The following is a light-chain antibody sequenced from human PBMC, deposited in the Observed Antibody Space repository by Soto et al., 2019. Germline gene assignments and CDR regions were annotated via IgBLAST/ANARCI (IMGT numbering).Light chain of an antibody. CDR2: DVT. V-gene: IGLV2-11*01. Sequence: QSVLTQPRSVSGSXGQSVTISCSGTSIDVDDYVSWYQQHPGKAPKVIIYDVTERPSGVPDRFSGSKSGNAASLTVSGLQAEDEADYYCCAHVGSSTYVFGSGTKVTVL. CDR1: SIDVDDY. J-gene: IGLJ1*01. CDR3: CAHVGSSTYV.